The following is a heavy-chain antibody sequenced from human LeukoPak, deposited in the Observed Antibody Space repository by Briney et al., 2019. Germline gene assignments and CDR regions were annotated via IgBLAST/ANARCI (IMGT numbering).Heavy chain of an antibody. J-gene: IGHJ5*02. CDR2: IRSKAYGGTT. CDR3: TRAYTQLGFDP. Sequence: GGSLRLSCTASGFTFGVYAMSGFGQAPGKGLEWVGFIRSKAYGGTTEYAASVKGRFTISRDDSKSIAYLQMNSLKTEDTAVYYCTRAYTQLGFDPWGQGTLVTVSS. CDR1: GFTFGVYA. D-gene: IGHD2-2*01. V-gene: IGHV3-49*03.